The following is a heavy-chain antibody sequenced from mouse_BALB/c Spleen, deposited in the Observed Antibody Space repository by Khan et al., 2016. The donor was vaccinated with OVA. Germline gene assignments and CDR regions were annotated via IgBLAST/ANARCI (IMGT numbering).Heavy chain of an antibody. Sequence: QIQLVQSGPELKKPGETVKISCKASGYTFTNYGMNWVKQAPGKGLEWMGCINTNTGDPTYAEEFKERFAFSLETSASHASLQFNNLKLEDTATFFCGSGVLRNWGEGTLVTVAA. CDR1: GYTFTNYG. CDR3: GSGVLRN. V-gene: IGHV9-3*02. J-gene: IGHJ3*01. CDR2: INTNTGDP. D-gene: IGHD2-14*01.